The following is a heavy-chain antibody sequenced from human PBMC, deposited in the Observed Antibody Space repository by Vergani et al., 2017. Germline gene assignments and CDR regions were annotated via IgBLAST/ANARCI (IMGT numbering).Heavy chain of an antibody. D-gene: IGHD2-15*01. V-gene: IGHV3-11*06. CDR2: ISSSSSYT. CDR1: GFTFSDYY. Sequence: QVQLVESGGGLVKPGGSLRLSCAASGFTFSDYYMSWIRQAPGKGLEWVSYISSSSSYTNYADSVKGRFTISRDNAKNSLYLQMNSLRAEDTAVYYCARRYCSGGSCYPDYWGQGTLVTVSS. CDR3: ARRYCSGGSCYPDY. J-gene: IGHJ4*02.